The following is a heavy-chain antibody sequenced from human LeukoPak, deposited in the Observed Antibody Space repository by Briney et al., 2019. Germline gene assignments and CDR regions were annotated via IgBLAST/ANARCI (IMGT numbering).Heavy chain of an antibody. CDR1: GFTFSSYA. J-gene: IGHJ5*02. CDR2: ISYDGSNK. CDR3: AREGITVEGGFDP. Sequence: GGSLRLSCAASGFTFSSYAMHWVRQAPGKGLEWVAVISYDGSNKYYADSVKGRFTISRDNSKNTLYLQMNSLRAEDTAVYYCAREGITVEGGFDPWGQGTLVTVSS. D-gene: IGHD3-10*01. V-gene: IGHV3-30-3*01.